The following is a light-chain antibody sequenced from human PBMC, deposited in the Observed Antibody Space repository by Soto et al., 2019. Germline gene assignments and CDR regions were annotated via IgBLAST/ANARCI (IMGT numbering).Light chain of an antibody. Sequence: DIQMTQSPSTLSASVGDRVTITCRASQSISSWLAWYQQKPGKAPKLLIYDASSLESGVPSRFSGSGSGTEFTLTISSLQSADFAVYYCQQYNNWPPYTFGQGTKLEIK. CDR2: DAS. CDR1: QSISSW. CDR3: QQYNNWPPYT. J-gene: IGKJ2*01. V-gene: IGKV1-5*01.